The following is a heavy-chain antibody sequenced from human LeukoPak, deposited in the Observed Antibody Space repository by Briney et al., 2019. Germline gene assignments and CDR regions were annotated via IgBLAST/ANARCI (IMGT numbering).Heavy chain of an antibody. CDR1: GFTFSSYA. Sequence: GGSLRLSCVVSGFTFSSYAMHWVRQAPGKGLEWVAVISYDGSNKYHADSVKGRFTISRDNSKNTLYLQMNSLRAEDTAAYYCASSVAAGHYYYYGMDVWGKGTTVTVSS. J-gene: IGHJ6*04. CDR3: ASSVAAGHYYYYGMDV. D-gene: IGHD6-13*01. V-gene: IGHV3-30*04. CDR2: ISYDGSNK.